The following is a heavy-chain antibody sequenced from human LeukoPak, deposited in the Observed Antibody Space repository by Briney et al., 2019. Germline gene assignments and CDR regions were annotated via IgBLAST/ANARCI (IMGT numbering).Heavy chain of an antibody. CDR2: INPKNGDT. Sequence: GASVKVTCMPAGYTFTACYLHWVRQAPGQGLEWMGWINPKNGDTKYALSFQGRFTMTTDTYTSTVYMELSRLGSDDTAVYYCARDPSHYYYTEVWGRGRSVTVSS. V-gene: IGHV1-2*02. CDR1: GYTFTACY. J-gene: IGHJ6*03. CDR3: ARDPSHYYYTEV.